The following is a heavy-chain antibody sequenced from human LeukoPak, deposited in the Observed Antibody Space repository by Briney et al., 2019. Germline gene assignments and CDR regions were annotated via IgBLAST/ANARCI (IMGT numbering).Heavy chain of an antibody. Sequence: PGGSLRLSCAASGFTFSSFWVHWVRQAPGKGLVWISRINSDGSSTSYADSVKGRFTISRDNAKNTLYLQMNSLRADDTAVYYCARDGGYCTNGVCFFDYWGQGTLVTVSS. CDR3: ARDGGYCTNGVCFFDY. CDR1: GFTFSSFW. CDR2: INSDGSST. J-gene: IGHJ4*02. V-gene: IGHV3-74*01. D-gene: IGHD2-8*01.